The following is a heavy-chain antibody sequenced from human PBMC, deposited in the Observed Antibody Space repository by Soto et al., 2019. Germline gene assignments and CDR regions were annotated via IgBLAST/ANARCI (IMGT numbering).Heavy chain of an antibody. CDR1: GGTFSTYA. CDR3: ATGPPYYGDYDD. Sequence: SVKVSCKASGGTFSTYAIIWVRQAPGQGLEWMGGFVPTDGTATYAQKFQGRVTITEDTSTDTAYMELSSLRSEDTAVYYGATGPPYYGDYDDWGQGTLVTVSS. CDR2: FVPTDGTA. V-gene: IGHV1-69*06. D-gene: IGHD4-17*01. J-gene: IGHJ4*02.